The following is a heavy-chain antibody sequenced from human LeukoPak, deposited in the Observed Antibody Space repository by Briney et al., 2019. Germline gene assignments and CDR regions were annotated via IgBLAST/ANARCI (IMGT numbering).Heavy chain of an antibody. Sequence: GASVKVSCKASGYTFTSYYMYWVRQAPGQGLEWMGWINPNSGGTNYAQKFQGRVTMTRDTSISTAYMELSRLRSDNTAVYYCASFTIFGDGGYWGQGTLVTVSS. J-gene: IGHJ4*02. CDR1: GYTFTSYY. CDR2: INPNSGGT. CDR3: ASFTIFGDGGY. V-gene: IGHV1-2*02. D-gene: IGHD3-3*01.